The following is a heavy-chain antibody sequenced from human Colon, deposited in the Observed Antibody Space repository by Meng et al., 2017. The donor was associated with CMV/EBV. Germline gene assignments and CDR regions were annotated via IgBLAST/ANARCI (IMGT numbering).Heavy chain of an antibody. Sequence: GESPKISCAVSGFTFDDFAMHWVRQIPGKGLEWVSLISWDGGTSYYADSVKGRFTISRDNAKNSLYLQMDSLRTEDSALYYCAKNFYGSGSRGYGMDVWGQGTTVTVSS. J-gene: IGHJ6*02. CDR2: ISWDGGTS. CDR1: GFTFDDFA. D-gene: IGHD3-10*01. V-gene: IGHV3-43D*03. CDR3: AKNFYGSGSRGYGMDV.